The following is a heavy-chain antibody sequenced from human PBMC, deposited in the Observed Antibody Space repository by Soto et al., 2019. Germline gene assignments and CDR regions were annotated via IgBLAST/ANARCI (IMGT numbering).Heavy chain of an antibody. D-gene: IGHD3-10*01. J-gene: IGHJ4*02. Sequence: ASVKVSCKASGYTFTSYAMHWVRQAPGQRLEWMGWINPNSGGTHYAQKFQGWVTMTRDTSITTAYMELNRLTSDDTAVYYCARDWGHYYGSGSFPSPHPSDIWGQGTLVTVSS. CDR2: INPNSGGT. V-gene: IGHV1-2*04. CDR1: GYTFTSYA. CDR3: ARDWGHYYGSGSFPSPHPSDI.